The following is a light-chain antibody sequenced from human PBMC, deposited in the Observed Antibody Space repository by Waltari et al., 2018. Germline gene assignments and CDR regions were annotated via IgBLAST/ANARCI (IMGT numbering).Light chain of an antibody. CDR3: MEALQSVT. V-gene: IGKV2-28*01. CDR1: QSLLHSNGYNY. CDR2: LGS. J-gene: IGKJ5*01. Sequence: DIVMTQSPLSLPVTPGEPASISCRSSQSLLHSNGYNYLDWYLQKPGQSPQILIYLGSNRASGVPDRFFGSGSGTDFTLHISRVEAEDAGFYYCMEALQSVTFGQGTRLEIK.